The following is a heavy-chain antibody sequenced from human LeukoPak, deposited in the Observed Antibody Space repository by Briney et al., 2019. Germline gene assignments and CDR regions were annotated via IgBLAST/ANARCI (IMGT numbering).Heavy chain of an antibody. CDR1: GYSFTSYW. CDR2: IYPGDSDT. V-gene: IGHV5-51*03. Sequence: PGESLKISCKGSGYSFTSYWIGWVRQLPGKGLEWMGIIYPGDSDTRYSTSFQGQVTISADKSIITAYLYWSSLKASDTAMYYCARVRDGYFFDYWGQGTLVTVSS. CDR3: ARVRDGYFFDY. D-gene: IGHD5-24*01. J-gene: IGHJ4*02.